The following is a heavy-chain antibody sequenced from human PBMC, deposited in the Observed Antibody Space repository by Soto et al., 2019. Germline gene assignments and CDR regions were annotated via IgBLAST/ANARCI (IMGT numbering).Heavy chain of an antibody. CDR2: IFPVDSEA. CDR3: VRHFATRFYYGSCSYYNYYYGMDF. Sequence: LGESLKISCKGSGYSFTSYWIGWVRQMPGKGLEWMGSIFPVDSEARYSPAFKGHVTLSVDKSVSTAYLQWTSLKASDTATYYCVRHFATRFYYGSCSYYNYYYGMDFWGHGTTVTVSS. J-gene: IGHJ6*02. V-gene: IGHV5-51*01. D-gene: IGHD3-10*01. CDR1: GYSFTSYW.